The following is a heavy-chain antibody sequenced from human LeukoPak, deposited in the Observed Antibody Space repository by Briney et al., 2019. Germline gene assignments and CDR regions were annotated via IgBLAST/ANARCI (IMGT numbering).Heavy chain of an antibody. D-gene: IGHD1-26*01. CDR2: ISAYNGNT. Sequence: ASVKVSCKASGYTFTSYGISWVRQAPGQRLEWMGWISAYNGNTNYAQKLQGRVTMTTDTSTSTAYMELRSLRSDDTAVYYCARDLWELGEPDDAFDIWGQGTMVTVSS. CDR3: ARDLWELGEPDDAFDI. V-gene: IGHV1-18*01. CDR1: GYTFTSYG. J-gene: IGHJ3*02.